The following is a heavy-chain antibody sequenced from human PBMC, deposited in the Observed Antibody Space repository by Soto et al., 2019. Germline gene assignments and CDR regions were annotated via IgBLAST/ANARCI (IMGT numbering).Heavy chain of an antibody. CDR3: ASRLGGVFWSGYYPGSPRGYYFDS. D-gene: IGHD3-3*01. V-gene: IGHV4-39*01. CDR2: IYYSGST. CDR1: GGSISSSSYY. Sequence: PSETLSLTCTVSGGSISSSSYYWGWIRQPPGKGLEWIGSIYYSGSTYYNPSLKSRVTISVDTSKNQFSLKLSSVTAADTAMYYWASRLGGVFWSGYYPGSPRGYYFDSGGQGPLVTVPS. J-gene: IGHJ4*02.